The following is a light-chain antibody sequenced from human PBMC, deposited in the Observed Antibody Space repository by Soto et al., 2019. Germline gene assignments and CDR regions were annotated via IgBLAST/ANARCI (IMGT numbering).Light chain of an antibody. V-gene: IGLV2-14*01. J-gene: IGLJ1*01. CDR2: HVT. Sequence: QSVLTQPASMSGSPGQSITISCTGTSSDVGGYNFVSWYQQHPGKAPKLMIYHVTNRPSGVSSRFSGSKSGNTASLTISGLQAEDEADYYCSSYTSNITPYVFGPGTKVTVL. CDR1: SSDVGGYNF. CDR3: SSYTSNITPYV.